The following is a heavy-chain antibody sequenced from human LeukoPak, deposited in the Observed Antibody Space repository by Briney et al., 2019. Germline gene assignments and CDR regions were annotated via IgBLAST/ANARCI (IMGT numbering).Heavy chain of an antibody. D-gene: IGHD2-2*01. Sequence: GGSLRLSCAASGFTFDDYAMHWVRQAPGKGLEWVSGISWNSGSIGYADSVKGRFTISRDNAKNSLYLQMNSLRAEDTAVYYCAKEPTVVPAVYYFDYWGQGTLVTVSS. CDR2: ISWNSGSI. J-gene: IGHJ4*02. CDR3: AKEPTVVPAVYYFDY. V-gene: IGHV3-9*01. CDR1: GFTFDDYA.